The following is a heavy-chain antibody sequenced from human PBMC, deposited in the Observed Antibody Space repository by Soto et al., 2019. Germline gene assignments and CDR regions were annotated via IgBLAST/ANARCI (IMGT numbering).Heavy chain of an antibody. CDR3: ARHTNYGGWFDL. CDR1: GGSISSSSYY. D-gene: IGHD2-8*01. CDR2: IYYSGST. J-gene: IGHJ5*02. V-gene: IGHV4-39*01. Sequence: SETLSLTCTVSGGSISSSSYYWGWIRQPPGKGLEWIGSIYYSGSTYYNPSLKSRVTISVDTSKNQFSLKLSSVTAADTAVYYCARHTNYGGWFDLWAQGTLVTVSS.